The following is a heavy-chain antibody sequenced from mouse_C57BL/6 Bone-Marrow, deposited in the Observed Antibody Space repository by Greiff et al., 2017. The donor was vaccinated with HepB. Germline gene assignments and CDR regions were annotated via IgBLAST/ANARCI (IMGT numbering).Heavy chain of an antibody. J-gene: IGHJ3*01. CDR2: IFPGNSDT. V-gene: IGHV1-5*01. D-gene: IGHD2-3*01. CDR1: GYTFTSYW. Sequence: EVKLMESGPVLARPGASVKMSCKTSGYTFTSYWMHWVKQRPGQGLEWIGAIFPGNSDTSYNQKFKGKAKLTAVTSSSTAYMELSSLTTEDSAVYYCTSDGYSPWFAYWGQGTLVTVSA. CDR3: TSDGYSPWFAY.